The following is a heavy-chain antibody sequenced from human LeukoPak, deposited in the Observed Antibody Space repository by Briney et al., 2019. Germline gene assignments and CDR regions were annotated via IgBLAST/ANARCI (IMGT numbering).Heavy chain of an antibody. CDR3: ARNPKGYGGNSNNWFDP. V-gene: IGHV4-34*01. CDR2: INHSGST. CDR1: GGSFSGYY. Sequence: SETLSLTCAVYGGSFSGYYWSWIRQPPGKGLEWIGEINHSGSTNYNPSLKSRVTISVDTSKNQFSLKLSSVTAADTAVYYCARNPKGYGGNSNNWFDPWGQGTLVTVSS. J-gene: IGHJ5*02. D-gene: IGHD4-23*01.